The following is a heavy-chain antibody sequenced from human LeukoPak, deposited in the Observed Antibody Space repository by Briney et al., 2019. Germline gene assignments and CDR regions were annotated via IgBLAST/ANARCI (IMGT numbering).Heavy chain of an antibody. CDR2: ISSSSSYI. V-gene: IGHV3-21*01. D-gene: IGHD3-9*01. J-gene: IGHJ3*02. Sequence: PGGSLRLSCAASGFTFSSYSMNWVRQAPGKGLEWVSSISSSSSYIYYADSVKGRFTISRDNAKNSLYLQMNSLRAEDTAVYYCARERNYDILTGYYSGAFDIWGQGTMVTVSS. CDR3: ARERNYDILTGYYSGAFDI. CDR1: GFTFSSYS.